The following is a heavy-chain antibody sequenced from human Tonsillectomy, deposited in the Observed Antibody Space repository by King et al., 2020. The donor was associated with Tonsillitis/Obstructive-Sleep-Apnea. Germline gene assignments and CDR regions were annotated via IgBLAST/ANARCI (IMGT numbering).Heavy chain of an antibody. V-gene: IGHV5-10-1*03. J-gene: IGHJ6*02. CDR3: AGLGGVREAAAESVDV. Sequence: VQLVESGAEVKKPGESLRISCKGSGYSFTYYWITWVRQMPGKGLEWMGTIDPSDSYTSYSPSFQGHVTISADKSISTAYLQWSSLKASDTAIYYCAGLGGVREAAAESVDVWGQGTTVTVSS. CDR2: IDPSDSYT. D-gene: IGHD6-13*01. CDR1: GYSFTYYW.